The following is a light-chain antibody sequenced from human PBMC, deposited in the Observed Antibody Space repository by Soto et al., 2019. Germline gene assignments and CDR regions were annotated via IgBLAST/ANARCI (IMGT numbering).Light chain of an antibody. CDR1: QSISSW. Sequence: EIQMTHSPSTLSASVGDRVTITSRASQSISSWLAWYQQKPGKAPKLLIYKASSLESGVPSRFSGSGSGTEFTLTISSLQPDDFATYYCQQYNSYSTFGQGTKV. CDR3: QQYNSYST. V-gene: IGKV1-5*03. CDR2: KAS. J-gene: IGKJ1*01.